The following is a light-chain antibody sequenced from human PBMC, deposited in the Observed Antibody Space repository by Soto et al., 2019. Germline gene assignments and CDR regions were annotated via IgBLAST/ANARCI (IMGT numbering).Light chain of an antibody. V-gene: IGKV3-15*01. CDR3: QQYNNWPRDT. CDR1: QSVSSN. CDR2: GVS. J-gene: IGKJ5*01. Sequence: EIVMTQCPSTLSVSPGERATLACRASQSVSSNLAWYQQKPGQAPRLLIYGVSTRASGISARFSGSGSETEFTLTISSLQSEDFAVYYCQQYNNWPRDTFGQGTRLEIK.